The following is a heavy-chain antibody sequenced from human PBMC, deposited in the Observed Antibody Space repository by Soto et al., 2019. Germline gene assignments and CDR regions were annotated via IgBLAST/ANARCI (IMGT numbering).Heavy chain of an antibody. D-gene: IGHD3-22*01. V-gene: IGHV3-30*18. CDR3: AKESYYYDSSGYYPPDY. CDR2: ISYDGSNK. CDR1: GFTFRTYG. J-gene: IGHJ4*02. Sequence: LSLSCAASGFTFRTYGMHWVRQAPGKGLEWVALISYDGSNKYYADSVKGRFTISRDNSKNTLCLQMNSLRAEDTAVYFCAKESYYYDSSGYYPPDYWGQGTLVTVSS.